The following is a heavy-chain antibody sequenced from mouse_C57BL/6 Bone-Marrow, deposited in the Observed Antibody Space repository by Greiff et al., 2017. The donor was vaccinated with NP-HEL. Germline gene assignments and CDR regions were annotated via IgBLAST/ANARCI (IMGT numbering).Heavy chain of an antibody. V-gene: IGHV1-64*01. J-gene: IGHJ3*01. CDR1: GYTFTSYW. D-gene: IGHD1-1*01. Sequence: VQLQHPGAELVKPGASVKLSCKASGYTFTSYWMHWVKQRPGQGLEWIGMIHPNSGSTNYNEKFKSKATLTVDKSSSTAYMQLSSLTSEDSAVYYCARNYGSSYLFAYWGQGTLVTVSA. CDR3: ARNYGSSYLFAY. CDR2: IHPNSGST.